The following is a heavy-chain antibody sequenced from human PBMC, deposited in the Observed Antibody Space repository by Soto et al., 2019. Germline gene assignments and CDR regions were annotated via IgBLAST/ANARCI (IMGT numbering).Heavy chain of an antibody. D-gene: IGHD4-17*01. Sequence: QVQLQGSGPGLVKPSGTLSLTCAVSGGSISSDNWWSWVRQPPGKGLEWIGEIYHSGSTNYNPSHKSRVPISIDKTKNQFSLELTSVPAADTAVYYCARSTVTEDCWGQGALVTVSS. CDR1: GGSISSDNW. J-gene: IGHJ4*02. CDR2: IYHSGST. V-gene: IGHV4-4*02. CDR3: ARSTVTEDC.